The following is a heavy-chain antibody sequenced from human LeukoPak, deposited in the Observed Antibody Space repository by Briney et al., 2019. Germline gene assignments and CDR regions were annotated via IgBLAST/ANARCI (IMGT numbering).Heavy chain of an antibody. CDR1: GESFSGYY. J-gene: IGHJ4*02. CDR2: INHSGST. CDR3: ARGRSRGAAAGTVDY. Sequence: PSETLSLTCAVYGESFSGYYWSWLRQPPGKGLEWIGEINHSGSTNYNPSLKSRVTISVDTSKNQFSLQLSSVTAADTAVYYCARGRSRGAAAGTVDYWGQGTLVTVSS. V-gene: IGHV4-34*01. D-gene: IGHD6-13*01.